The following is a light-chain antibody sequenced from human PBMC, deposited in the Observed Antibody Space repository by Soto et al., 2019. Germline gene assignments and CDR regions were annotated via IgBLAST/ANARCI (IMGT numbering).Light chain of an antibody. CDR1: QSVSSN. CDR2: CAS. CDR3: QKYNNWPPIT. J-gene: IGKJ2*01. Sequence: EIVMTQSPATLSVSPGERATLSCRASQSVSSNFAWYQQKPGQAPRLLIYCASTRATGIPARFSGSGSGTEFTLTISSLQSEDFAVYYCQKYNNWPPITFGQGTKLEIK. V-gene: IGKV3-15*01.